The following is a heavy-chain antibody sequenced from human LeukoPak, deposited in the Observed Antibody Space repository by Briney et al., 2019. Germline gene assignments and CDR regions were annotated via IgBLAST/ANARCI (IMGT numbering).Heavy chain of an antibody. Sequence: GGSLRLSCAASGFTFSSYAMSWVRQAPGKGLEWVSAISGSGGSTYYADSVKGRFTITRDNSKNTLYLQMNSLRAEDTAVYYCAKCYYDSSGPGAFDIWGQGTMVTVSS. J-gene: IGHJ3*02. CDR2: ISGSGGST. D-gene: IGHD3-22*01. V-gene: IGHV3-23*01. CDR3: AKCYYDSSGPGAFDI. CDR1: GFTFSSYA.